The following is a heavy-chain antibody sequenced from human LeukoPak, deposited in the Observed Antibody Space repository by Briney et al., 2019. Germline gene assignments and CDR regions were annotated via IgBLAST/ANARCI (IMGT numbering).Heavy chain of an antibody. V-gene: IGHV3-23*01. J-gene: IGHJ1*01. D-gene: IGHD6-19*01. CDR1: GFTLSSYE. CDR2: IDYDGGSG. CDR3: TRNSGWYGLS. Sequence: PGGSLRLSCIVSGFTLSSYEMSWIRQAPGKGLEWVSSIDYDGGSGHYADSVKGRFTISRDNSNNTLFLHLNSLRGEDTAVYYCTRNSGWYGLSWGQGTRVTVSS.